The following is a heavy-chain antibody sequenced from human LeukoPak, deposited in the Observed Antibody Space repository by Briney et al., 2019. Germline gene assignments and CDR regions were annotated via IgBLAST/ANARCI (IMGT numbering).Heavy chain of an antibody. Sequence: GRSLRLSCAASGFTFSSYGMHWVRQAPGKGLEWVAVIWYDGSNKHYADSVKGRFTISRDNSKNTLYLQMNSLRAEDTAVYYCARDFRDAFDIWGQGTMVTVSS. CDR2: IWYDGSNK. V-gene: IGHV3-33*01. J-gene: IGHJ3*02. CDR3: ARDFRDAFDI. CDR1: GFTFSSYG.